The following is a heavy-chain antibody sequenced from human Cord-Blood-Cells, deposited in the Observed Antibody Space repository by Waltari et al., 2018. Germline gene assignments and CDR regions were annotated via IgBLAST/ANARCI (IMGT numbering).Heavy chain of an antibody. CDR3: ARDVLSVFLEWLLFLFYWFDP. CDR2: IYHSGST. J-gene: IGHJ5*02. D-gene: IGHD3-3*01. CDR1: GYSISSGYS. Sequence: QVQLQESGPGLVQPSETLSLTCAVSGYSISSGYSWGWTRQPPGQGLEWIGSIYHSGSTYYNPSLKSLVTISVDTSKNQFSLKLSSVTAADTAVYYCARDVLSVFLEWLLFLFYWFDPWGQGTLVTVSS. V-gene: IGHV4-38-2*02.